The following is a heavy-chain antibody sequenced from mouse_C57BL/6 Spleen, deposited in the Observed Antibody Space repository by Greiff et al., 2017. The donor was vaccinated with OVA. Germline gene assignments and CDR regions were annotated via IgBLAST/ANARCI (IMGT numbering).Heavy chain of an antibody. CDR2: IYPGSGST. V-gene: IGHV1-55*01. J-gene: IGHJ4*01. CDR3: ARTDYYGSSYPYAMDY. Sequence: VKLQQPGAELVKPGASVKMSCKASGYTFTSYWITWVKQRPGQGLEWIGDIYPGSGSTNYNEKFKSKATLTVDTSSSTAYMQLSSLTSEDSAVYYCARTDYYGSSYPYAMDYWGQGTSVTVSS. CDR1: GYTFTSYW. D-gene: IGHD1-1*01.